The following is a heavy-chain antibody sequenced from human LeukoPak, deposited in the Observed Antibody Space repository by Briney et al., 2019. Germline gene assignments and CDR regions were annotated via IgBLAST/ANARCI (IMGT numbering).Heavy chain of an antibody. Sequence: SGGSLRLSCAASGFTFSSYGMSWVRQAPGKGLEWVSSISNSGGSTYHADSVKGRFTISRDNSKNTLFLQMNSLRGEDTAMYYCARVQGGGFRTADYWGQGTLVTVSS. J-gene: IGHJ4*02. CDR3: ARVQGGGFRTADY. D-gene: IGHD1-14*01. V-gene: IGHV3-23*01. CDR2: ISNSGGST. CDR1: GFTFSSYG.